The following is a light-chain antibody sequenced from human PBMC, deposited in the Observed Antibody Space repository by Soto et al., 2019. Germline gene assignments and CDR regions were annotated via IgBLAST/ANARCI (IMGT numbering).Light chain of an antibody. J-gene: IGLJ1*01. CDR3: SSYTSSSTQV. CDR1: SSDVGGYNY. Sequence: SALTQPASVSGSPGQSITISCTGTSSDVGGYNYVSWYQQHTGKAPKLMIYEVSNRPSGVSNRFSGSKSGNTASLTISGLQAEDEADYYCSSYTSSSTQVFGTGTKLTVL. CDR2: EVS. V-gene: IGLV2-14*01.